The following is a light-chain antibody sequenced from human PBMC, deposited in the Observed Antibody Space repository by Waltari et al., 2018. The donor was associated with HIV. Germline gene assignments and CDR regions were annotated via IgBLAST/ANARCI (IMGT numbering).Light chain of an antibody. CDR3: QAWDSSTVI. J-gene: IGLJ2*01. CDR2: QNS. V-gene: IGLV3-1*01. CDR1: KLGDKY. Sequence: SYELTQPPSVSVSPGQTASITCSGDKLGDKYVCWYQQKPGQSPVLVIYQNSNRPSGIPERCSGSNSGNTATLTISGTQAMDEADYYCQAWDSSTVIFGGGTKLTVL.